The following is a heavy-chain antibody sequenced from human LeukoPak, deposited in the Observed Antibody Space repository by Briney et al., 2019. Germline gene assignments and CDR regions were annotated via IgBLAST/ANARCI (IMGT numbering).Heavy chain of an antibody. CDR2: ITISGHTK. CDR1: GFDLSTYE. J-gene: IGHJ5*02. Sequence: GGSLRLSCAASGFDLSTYEMNWVRQAPGKGLGWIADITISGHTKNYADSVKGRFSISRDNARTSLYLQMHSLRVEDTGVYYCARGDPHADLWGQGTLVTVSS. CDR3: ARGDPHADL. D-gene: IGHD5-24*01. V-gene: IGHV3-48*03.